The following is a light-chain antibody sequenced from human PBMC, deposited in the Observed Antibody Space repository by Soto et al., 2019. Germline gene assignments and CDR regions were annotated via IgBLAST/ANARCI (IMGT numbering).Light chain of an antibody. CDR2: SSN. J-gene: IGLJ3*02. Sequence: QSVLTQPPSASGTPGQRVTISCSGSSSNIGSNIVNWYQQLPGTAPKLLIYSSNQRPSGVPDRFSASKSGTSASLAISGLQSEDEADYYCATWDDSLSGWVFGGGTKVTVL. CDR3: ATWDDSLSGWV. CDR1: SSNIGSNI. V-gene: IGLV1-44*01.